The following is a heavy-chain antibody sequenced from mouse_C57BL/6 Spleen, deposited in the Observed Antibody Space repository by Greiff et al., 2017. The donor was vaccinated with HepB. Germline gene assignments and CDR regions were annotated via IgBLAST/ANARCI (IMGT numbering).Heavy chain of an antibody. CDR3: ARNPYYYGSSYGFAY. D-gene: IGHD1-1*01. CDR2: IDPSDSYT. CDR1: GYTFTSYW. Sequence: QVQLKQPGAELVKPGASVKLSCKASGYTFTSYWMQWVKQRPGQGLEWIGEIDPSDSYTNYNQKFKGKATLTVDTSSSTAYMQLSSLTSEDSAVYYCARNPYYYGSSYGFAYWGQGTLVTVSA. V-gene: IGHV1-50*01. J-gene: IGHJ3*01.